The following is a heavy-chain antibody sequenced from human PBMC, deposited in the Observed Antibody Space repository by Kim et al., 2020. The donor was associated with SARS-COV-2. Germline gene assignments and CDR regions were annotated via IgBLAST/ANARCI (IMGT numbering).Heavy chain of an antibody. Sequence: SETLSLTCTVSGGSISSGGYYWSWIRQHPGKGLEWIGYIYYSGSTYYNPSLKSRVTISVDTSKNQFSLKLSSVTAADTAVYYCARDPWFGELYRYGMDVWGQGTTVTVSS. V-gene: IGHV4-31*03. CDR3: ARDPWFGELYRYGMDV. D-gene: IGHD3-10*01. J-gene: IGHJ6*02. CDR2: IYYSGST. CDR1: GGSISSGGYY.